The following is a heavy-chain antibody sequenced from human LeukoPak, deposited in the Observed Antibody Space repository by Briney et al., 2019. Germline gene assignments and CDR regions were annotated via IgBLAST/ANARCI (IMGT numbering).Heavy chain of an antibody. CDR3: ARDGWPGSSYYRPFDY. Sequence: GGSLRLSCAASGFSFSSYSINWIRQTPGKGLEWVSSISSGSNYIYYADSVKGRFIISRDNAENSLHLQMNSLRAEDTAVYYCARDGWPGSSYYRPFDYWGQGTLVTVSS. J-gene: IGHJ4*02. D-gene: IGHD3-10*01. V-gene: IGHV3-21*01. CDR1: GFSFSSYS. CDR2: ISSGSNYI.